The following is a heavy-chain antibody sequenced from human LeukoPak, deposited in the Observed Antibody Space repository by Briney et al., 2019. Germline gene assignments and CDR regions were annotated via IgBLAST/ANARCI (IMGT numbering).Heavy chain of an antibody. V-gene: IGHV4-59*08. CDR3: ARVFYYDSSGYPDAYFDY. CDR2: IYYSGST. D-gene: IGHD3-22*01. Sequence: SETLSLTCTVSGGSISSYYWSWIRQPPGKGLEWIGYIYYSGSTNCNPSLKSRVTISVDTSKNQFSLKLSSVTAADTAVYYCARVFYYDSSGYPDAYFDYWGQGTLVTVSS. CDR1: GGSISSYY. J-gene: IGHJ4*02.